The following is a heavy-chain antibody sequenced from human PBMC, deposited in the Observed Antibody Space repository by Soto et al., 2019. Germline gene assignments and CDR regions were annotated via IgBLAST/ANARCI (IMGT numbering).Heavy chain of an antibody. CDR2: IDSSGGT. Sequence: QVQLQESCAGLVKPSETLSLTCTVSDDSSSSYKWSWIRQPPGRRLEWIGYIDSSGGTSYNPSLQSRVTIAVATPTKQFSLKLGSVPAADTAVYYCVRQGFGRLHGLVDVWGQGTTDTVSS. V-gene: IGHV4-59*08. CDR3: VRQGFGRLHGLVDV. J-gene: IGHJ6*02. D-gene: IGHD3-10*01. CDR1: DDSSSSYK.